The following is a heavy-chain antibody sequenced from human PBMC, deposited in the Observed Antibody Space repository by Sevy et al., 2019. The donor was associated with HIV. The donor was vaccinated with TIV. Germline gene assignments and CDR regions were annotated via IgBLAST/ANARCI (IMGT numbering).Heavy chain of an antibody. CDR3: GRDTVGSSSWYCFDP. CDR1: GYTFTGYY. D-gene: IGHD6-13*01. Sequence: ASVKVSCKASGYTFTGYYMHWVRQAPGQGLEWMGWINPNSGGTNYAQKFQGRVTMTRDTSISTAYMELSRLRSDDTAVYYCGRDTVGSSSWYCFDPWGQGTLVTVSS. CDR2: INPNSGGT. J-gene: IGHJ5*02. V-gene: IGHV1-2*02.